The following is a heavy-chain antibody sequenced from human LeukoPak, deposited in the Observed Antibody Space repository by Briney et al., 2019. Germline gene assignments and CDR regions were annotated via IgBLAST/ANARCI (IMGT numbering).Heavy chain of an antibody. D-gene: IGHD4-17*01. V-gene: IGHV4-34*01. CDR3: AREIPQPTTVTNYFDY. Sequence: SETLSLTCAVYGGSFSGCYWSWIRQPPGKGLEWIGEINHSGSTNYNPSLKSRVTISVDTSKNQFSLKLSSVTAADTAVYYCAREIPQPTTVTNYFDYWGQGTLVTVSS. J-gene: IGHJ4*02. CDR2: INHSGST. CDR1: GGSFSGCY.